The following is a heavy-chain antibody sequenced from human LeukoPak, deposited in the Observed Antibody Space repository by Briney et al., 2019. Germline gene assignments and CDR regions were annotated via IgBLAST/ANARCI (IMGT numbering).Heavy chain of an antibody. V-gene: IGHV1-69*05. CDR1: GGTFSSYA. D-gene: IGHD3-22*01. CDR3: ARAPKNYYDSSGSLDY. CDR2: IIPIFGTA. Sequence: SVKVSCKASGGTFSSYAISWVRQAPGQGLEWMGGIIPIFGTANYAQKFQGRVTITTDESTSTAYVELSSLRSEDTAVYYCARAPKNYYDSSGSLDYWGQGTLVTVSS. J-gene: IGHJ4*02.